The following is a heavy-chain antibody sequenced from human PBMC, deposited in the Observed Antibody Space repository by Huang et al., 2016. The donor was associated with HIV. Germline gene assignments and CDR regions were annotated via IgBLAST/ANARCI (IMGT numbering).Heavy chain of an antibody. CDR3: ARRGVMVRGAHFDY. CDR1: GFTFDDYA. Sequence: EVQLVESGGGLVQPGRSLRLSCAASGFTFDDYAMHWVRQAPGKGLEWVSGISGNSGSIGYADSGKGRFTISRDNAKNSLYLQMNSLRAEDTALYYCARRGVMVRGAHFDYWGLGTLVTVSS. J-gene: IGHJ4*02. CDR2: ISGNSGSI. D-gene: IGHD3-10*01. V-gene: IGHV3-9*01.